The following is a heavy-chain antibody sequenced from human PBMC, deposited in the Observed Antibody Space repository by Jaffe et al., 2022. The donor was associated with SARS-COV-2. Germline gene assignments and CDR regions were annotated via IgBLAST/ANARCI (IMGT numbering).Heavy chain of an antibody. D-gene: IGHD3-3*01. CDR3: ARVLETDYYYYGMDV. CDR1: GFTFSSYA. J-gene: IGHJ6*02. V-gene: IGHV3-30-3*01. Sequence: QVQLVESGGGVVQPGRSLRLSCAASGFTFSSYAMHWVRQAPGKGLEWVAVISYDGSNKYYADSVKGRFTISRDNSKNTLYLQMNSLRAEDTAVYYCARVLETDYYYYGMDVWGQGTTVTVSS. CDR2: ISYDGSNK.